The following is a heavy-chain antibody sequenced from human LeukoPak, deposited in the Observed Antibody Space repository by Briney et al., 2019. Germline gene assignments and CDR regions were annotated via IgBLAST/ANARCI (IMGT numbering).Heavy chain of an antibody. CDR2: IYYSGST. Sequence: SETLSLTCTVSGGTISTYYWSWIRQPPGKGLEWIGYIYYSGSTNYNPSLKSRVTISVDTSKNQFSLKLSSVTAADTAVYYCARLVFGDGSSWFDYWGQGTLVVVSS. V-gene: IGHV4-59*01. D-gene: IGHD3-10*01. CDR1: GGTISTYY. CDR3: ARLVFGDGSSWFDY. J-gene: IGHJ4*02.